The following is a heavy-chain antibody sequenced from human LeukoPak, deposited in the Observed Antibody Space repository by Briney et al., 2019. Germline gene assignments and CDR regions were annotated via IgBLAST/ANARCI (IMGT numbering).Heavy chain of an antibody. Sequence: PGGSLRLSCAASGFTFSSYGMHWVRQAPGKGLEWVAVISYDGSNKYYADSVKGRFTISRDNSKNMLYLQMNSLRAEDTAVYYCAKDRQWELLGYFDYWGQGTLVTVSS. V-gene: IGHV3-30*18. CDR3: AKDRQWELLGYFDY. CDR1: GFTFSSYG. D-gene: IGHD1-26*01. J-gene: IGHJ4*02. CDR2: ISYDGSNK.